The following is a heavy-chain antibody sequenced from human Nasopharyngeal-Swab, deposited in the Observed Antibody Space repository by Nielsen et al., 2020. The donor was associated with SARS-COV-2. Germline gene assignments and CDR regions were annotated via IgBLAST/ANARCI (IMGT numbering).Heavy chain of an antibody. Sequence: GGSLRLSCAASGFTFSRYTMHWVRQAPGKGLEWVAVISYDGSNKYYADSVKGRFTISRDNSKNTLYLQMNSLRAEDTAVYYCARGQGSSWYTYYYYYGMDVWGQGTTVTVSS. CDR2: ISYDGSNK. D-gene: IGHD6-13*01. J-gene: IGHJ6*02. V-gene: IGHV3-30-3*01. CDR1: GFTFSRYT. CDR3: ARGQGSSWYTYYYYYGMDV.